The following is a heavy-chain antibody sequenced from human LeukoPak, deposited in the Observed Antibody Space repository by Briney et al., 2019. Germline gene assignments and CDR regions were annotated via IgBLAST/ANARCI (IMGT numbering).Heavy chain of an antibody. V-gene: IGHV4-4*07. Sequence: PSETLSLTCTVSSGSINSYYWGWVRQPAGRGLEWIGRIYTTGKTDYNPSLKSRLTMSVDTSKRQFSLNLWSVTAADTAIYYCARHGYTASHYFLDFWSQGTLVTVSS. CDR2: IYTTGKT. CDR1: SGSINSYY. D-gene: IGHD3-16*01. J-gene: IGHJ4*02. CDR3: ARHGYTASHYFLDF.